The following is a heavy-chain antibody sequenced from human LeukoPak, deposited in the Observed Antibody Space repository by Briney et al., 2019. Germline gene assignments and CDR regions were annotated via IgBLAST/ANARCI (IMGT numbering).Heavy chain of an antibody. J-gene: IGHJ6*03. Sequence: PGGSLRLSCAASGFTFTGFAMSWVLQAPGKGPEWVLSIGVSSGSTYYADSVKGRFTISRDNSKKTLYLQMNSVRADDTAVYYCAKMKGPGLYYHYSMDVWGKGTTVIVSS. CDR1: GFTFTGFA. V-gene: IGHV3-23*01. CDR3: AKMKGPGLYYHYSMDV. CDR2: IGVSSGST.